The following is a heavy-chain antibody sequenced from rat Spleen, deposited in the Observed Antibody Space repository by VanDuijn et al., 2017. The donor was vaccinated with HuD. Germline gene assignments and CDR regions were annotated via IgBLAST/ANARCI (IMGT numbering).Heavy chain of an antibody. Sequence: QVQLMESGPGLVQPSETLSLTCTVSGFSLTSYNVHWVRQPPGKGLEWMGRMKYDGDTYYNSSLKSRLSISRDTSKSQVFLKMNSLQTEDTAIYYCTRGSHWFAYWGQGTLVTVSS. D-gene: IGHD3-8*01. CDR2: MKYDGDT. J-gene: IGHJ3*01. CDR3: TRGSHWFAY. V-gene: IGHV2-45*01. CDR1: GFSLTSYN.